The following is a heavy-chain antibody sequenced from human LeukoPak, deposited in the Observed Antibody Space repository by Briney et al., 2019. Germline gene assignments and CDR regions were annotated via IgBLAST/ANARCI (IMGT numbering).Heavy chain of an antibody. V-gene: IGHV3-53*01. J-gene: IGHJ3*02. CDR3: VYGDYGYDAFDT. Sequence: PGGSLRLSCAASGFTVSSNYMSWVRQAPGKGLEWVSVIYSGGSTYYADSVKGRFTISRDNSKNTLYLQMNSLRAEDTAVYHCVYGDYGYDAFDTWGQGTMVTVSS. CDR1: GFTVSSNY. D-gene: IGHD4-17*01. CDR2: IYSGGST.